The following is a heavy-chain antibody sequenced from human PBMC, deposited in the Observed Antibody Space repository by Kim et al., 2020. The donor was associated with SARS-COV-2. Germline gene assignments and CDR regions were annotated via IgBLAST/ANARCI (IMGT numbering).Heavy chain of an antibody. Sequence: SETLSLTCTVSGGSISSYYWSWIRQPPGKGLEWIGYSSYGVNTNYSPSLKSRVTISVDTSKNHFSLKLTAMTAADTAVYYCVGGYNFDYCGPGALVTVSS. V-gene: IGHV4-59*01. CDR1: GGSISSYY. CDR3: VGGYNFDY. D-gene: IGHD5-12*01. CDR2: SSYGVNT. J-gene: IGHJ4*02.